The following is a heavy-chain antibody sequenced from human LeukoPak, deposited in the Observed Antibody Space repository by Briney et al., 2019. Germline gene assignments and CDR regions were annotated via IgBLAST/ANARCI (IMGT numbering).Heavy chain of an antibody. Sequence: GGSLRLSCAASGFTFSSYAMSWVRQAPGKGLEWVSAISGSGGSTYYADSVKGRFTISRDHSKNTLYLQMNSLRAEDTAVYYCARAFSGNYCGDLYYFDYWGQGTLVTVSS. J-gene: IGHJ4*02. CDR2: ISGSGGST. D-gene: IGHD1-26*01. CDR1: GFTFSSYA. V-gene: IGHV3-23*01. CDR3: ARAFSGNYCGDLYYFDY.